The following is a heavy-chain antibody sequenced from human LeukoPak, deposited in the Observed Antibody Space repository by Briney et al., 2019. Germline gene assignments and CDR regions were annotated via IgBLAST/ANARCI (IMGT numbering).Heavy chain of an antibody. CDR2: INPNSGGT. D-gene: IGHD4-17*01. V-gene: IGHV1-2*02. CDR3: ARVPTVTISWFDP. J-gene: IGHJ5*02. CDR1: GYTFTGYY. Sequence: ASVKVSCKASGYTFTGYYMHWVRQAPGQGLEWMGWINPNSGGTNYAQKFQGRVTMTRDTSISTAYMELSRPRSDDTAVYYCARVPTVTISWFDPWGQGTLVTVSS.